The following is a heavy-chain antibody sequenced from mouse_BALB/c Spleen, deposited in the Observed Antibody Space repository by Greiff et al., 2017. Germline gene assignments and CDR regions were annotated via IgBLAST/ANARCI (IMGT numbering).Heavy chain of an antibody. J-gene: IGHJ2*01. V-gene: IGHV5-6*01. D-gene: IGHD4-1*01. Sequence: EVKLVESGGDLVKPGGSLKLSCAASGFTFSSYGMSWVRQTPDKRLEWVATISDGGSYTYYPDSVKGRFTISRDNAKNNLYLQMSSLKSEDTAMYYCAREGKSLVTGTFDYWGQGTTLTVSS. CDR3: AREGKSLVTGTFDY. CDR2: ISDGGSYT. CDR1: GFTFSSYG.